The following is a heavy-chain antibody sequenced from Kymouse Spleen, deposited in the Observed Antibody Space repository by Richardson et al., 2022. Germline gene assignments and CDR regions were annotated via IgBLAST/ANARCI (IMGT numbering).Heavy chain of an antibody. J-gene: IGHJ6*02. CDR3: ARGKAARPGGYYYYYGMDV. D-gene: IGHD6-6*01. CDR1: GGSFSGYY. CDR2: INHSGST. V-gene: IGHV4-34*01. Sequence: QVQLQQWGAGLLKPSETLSLTCAVYGGSFSGYYWSWIRQPPGKGLEWIGEINHSGSTNYNPSLKSRVTISVDTSKNQFSLKLSSVTAADTAVYYCARGKAARPGGYYYYYGMDVWGQGTTVTVSS.